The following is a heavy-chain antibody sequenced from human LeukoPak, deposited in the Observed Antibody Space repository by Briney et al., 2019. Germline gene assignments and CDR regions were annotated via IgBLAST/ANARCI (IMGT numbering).Heavy chain of an antibody. CDR1: GFTFIIYS. J-gene: IGHJ4*02. V-gene: IGHV3-21*01. Sequence: GSLRLSCAASGFTFIIYSMNWVRQAPGKGREWVSSISSSSSYIYYADSVKGRFTISRDNAKNSLYLQMNSLRAEDTAVYYCARNYYGSGSYQYWGQGTLVTVSS. CDR3: ARNYYGSGSYQY. CDR2: ISSSSSYI. D-gene: IGHD3-10*01.